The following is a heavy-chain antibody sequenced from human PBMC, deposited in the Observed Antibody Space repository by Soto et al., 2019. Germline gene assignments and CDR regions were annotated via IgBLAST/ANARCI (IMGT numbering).Heavy chain of an antibody. CDR3: ARQMYYADSVGCTGPFDI. CDR1: GYPFTRYW. V-gene: IGHV5-51*01. Sequence: PGESLKISCKASGYPFTRYWIGWVRQMPGKGLEWMGVIDPQNSNSKYSPSFRGQVTISTDKSITTAYLQWTSLEASDTAIFYCARQMYYADSVGCTGPFDIWGQGTMVTVSS. D-gene: IGHD3-22*01. J-gene: IGHJ3*02. CDR2: IDPQNSNS.